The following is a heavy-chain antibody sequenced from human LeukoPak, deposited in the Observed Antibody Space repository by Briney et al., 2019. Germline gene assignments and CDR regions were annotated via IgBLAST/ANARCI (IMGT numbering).Heavy chain of an antibody. CDR1: GGSFSGYY. V-gene: IGHV4-34*01. Sequence: SETLSLTCAVYGGSFSGYYWTWIRQAPGKGLEWIGEINHSGSTNYNPSLKSRFTVSVDTSKNQFSLRMKSVTAAGTGVYYCARAKSGTTWGFTFDMWGQGTMVTVSS. J-gene: IGHJ3*02. CDR2: INHSGST. CDR3: ARAKSGTTWGFTFDM. D-gene: IGHD1-26*01.